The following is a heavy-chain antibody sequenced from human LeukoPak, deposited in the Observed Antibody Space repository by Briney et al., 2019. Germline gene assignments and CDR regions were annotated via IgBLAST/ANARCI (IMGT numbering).Heavy chain of an antibody. J-gene: IGHJ4*02. CDR2: IYYSGST. Sequence: SETLSLTCTVSGGSISSSSYYWGWIRQPPGKGLEWIGSIYYSGSTYYNPSLKSRVTISVDTSKNQFSLKLSSVTAANTAVYYCARFAAAISIDYWGQETLVTVSS. CDR1: GGSISSSSYY. V-gene: IGHV4-39*01. CDR3: ARFAAAISIDY. D-gene: IGHD2-2*01.